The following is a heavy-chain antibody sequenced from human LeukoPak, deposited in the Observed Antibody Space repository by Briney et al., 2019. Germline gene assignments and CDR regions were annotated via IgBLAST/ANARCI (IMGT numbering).Heavy chain of an antibody. V-gene: IGHV1-69*13. D-gene: IGHD3-22*01. CDR3: AREVYDSSGYYSWYFDY. CDR2: IIPIFGTA. J-gene: IGHJ4*02. CDR1: GGTFSSYA. Sequence: PEASVKVSCKASGGTFSSYAISWVRQAPGQGLEWMGGIIPIFGTANYAQKFQGRVTITADESTSTAYMELSSLRSEDTAVYYCAREVYDSSGYYSWYFDYWGQGTLVTVSS.